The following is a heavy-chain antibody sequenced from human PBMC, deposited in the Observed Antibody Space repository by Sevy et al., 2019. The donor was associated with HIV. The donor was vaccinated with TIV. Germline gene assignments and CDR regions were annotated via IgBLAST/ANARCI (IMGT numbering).Heavy chain of an antibody. CDR2: ISFDGSKK. CDR1: GFTFSRYG. Sequence: GGSLRLSCAASGFTFSRYGMHWVRQAPGKGLEWVAVISFDGSKKYYGDSVKGRFTISRDNSKNTLYLAMSSLSPEDTAVYYCAKLDYDILTGNPDYWGQGTLVTVPS. J-gene: IGHJ4*02. V-gene: IGHV3-30*18. CDR3: AKLDYDILTGNPDY. D-gene: IGHD3-9*01.